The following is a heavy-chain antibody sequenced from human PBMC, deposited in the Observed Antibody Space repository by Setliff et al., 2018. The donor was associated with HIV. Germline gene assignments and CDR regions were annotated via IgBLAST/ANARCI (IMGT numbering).Heavy chain of an antibody. CDR1: GDSISDTTYY. Sequence: SETLSLTCSVSGDSISDTTYYWGWIRQPPGKGLEWIGNIYHSGSTLYKPSLKSRVTMSVDTSKNQFSQKLNSVTAADTAVYHCARLSSYRSSSYYFDYWGQGALVTVSS. J-gene: IGHJ4*02. D-gene: IGHD6-6*01. CDR3: ARLSSYRSSSYYFDY. CDR2: IYHSGST. V-gene: IGHV4-39*01.